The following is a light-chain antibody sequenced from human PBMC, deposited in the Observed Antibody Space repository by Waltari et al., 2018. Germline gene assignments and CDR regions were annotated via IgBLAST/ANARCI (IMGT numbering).Light chain of an antibody. CDR3: SSSTSSSTLV. Sequence: QPAPTQPAPVSGSPGPPIPISCTGTSSDVGAYTYVSCYQQHPGKAPKLMISEVSNRPSGVSNRFSGSKSGNTASLTISGLQAEDEADYYCSSSTSSSTLVFGGGTKLTVL. J-gene: IGLJ3*02. CDR1: SSDVGAYTY. CDR2: EVS. V-gene: IGLV2-14*01.